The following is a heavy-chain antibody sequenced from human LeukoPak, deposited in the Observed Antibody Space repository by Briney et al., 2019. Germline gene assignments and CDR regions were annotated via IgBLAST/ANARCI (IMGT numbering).Heavy chain of an antibody. CDR3: ARTSCGGSCYSGNWFDP. CDR1: GYSFTSYW. Sequence: GESLKISCKGSGYSFTSYWISWVRQMPGKGLEWMGRIDPSDSYTNYSPSFQGHVTISADKSISTAYLQWSSLKASDTAMYYCARTSCGGSCYSGNWFDPWGQGTLVTVSS. J-gene: IGHJ5*02. CDR2: IDPSDSYT. V-gene: IGHV5-10-1*01. D-gene: IGHD2-15*01.